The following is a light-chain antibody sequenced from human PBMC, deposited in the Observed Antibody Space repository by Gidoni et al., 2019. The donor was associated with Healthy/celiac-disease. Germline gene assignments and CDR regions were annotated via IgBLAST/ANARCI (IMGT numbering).Light chain of an antibody. CDR1: QSVLYSSNNKNY. V-gene: IGKV4-1*01. Sequence: DIVMTESRDALAVSLGERATINCKSSQSVLYSSNNKNYLAWYQQKPGQPPKLLIYWASTRESGVPDRFSGSGSGTDFTLTISSLQSEDVAVYYCQQYYSTHRTFGQGTKVEIK. J-gene: IGKJ1*01. CDR3: QQYYSTHRT. CDR2: WAS.